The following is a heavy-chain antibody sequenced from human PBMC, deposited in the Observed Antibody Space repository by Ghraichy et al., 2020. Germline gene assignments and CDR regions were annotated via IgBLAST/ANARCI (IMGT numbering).Heavy chain of an antibody. J-gene: IGHJ3*02. V-gene: IGHV4-30-2*01. D-gene: IGHD3-22*01. CDR2: IYHSGST. Sequence: SETLSLTCAVSGGSINSGNYSFSWIRQPPGKGLEWIGYIYHSGSTYYNPSLKSRVTISADRSKTQISLKLASVTAADTAVYYCARAPYDDDGFYDDGFDIWGQGTLVTVSS. CDR1: GGSINSGNYS. CDR3: ARAPYDDDGFYDDGFDI.